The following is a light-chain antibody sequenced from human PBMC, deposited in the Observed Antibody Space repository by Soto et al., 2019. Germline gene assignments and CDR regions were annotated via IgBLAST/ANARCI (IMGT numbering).Light chain of an antibody. CDR2: GAS. CDR3: QQHNNWPPIT. J-gene: IGKJ5*01. CDR1: ESVSGN. Sequence: EIVMTQSPGTLSVSPGERATLSCRASESVSGNLAWYEQKPGQAPRLLIYGASTRATGIPARFSGSGSGTEFTLTISSLQSEDFEVYYCQQHNNWPPITFGQGTRLEIK. V-gene: IGKV3-15*01.